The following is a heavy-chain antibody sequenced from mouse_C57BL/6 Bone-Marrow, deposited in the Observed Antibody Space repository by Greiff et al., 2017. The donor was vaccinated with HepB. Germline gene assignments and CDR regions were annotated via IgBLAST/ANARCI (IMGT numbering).Heavy chain of an antibody. Sequence: VQGVESGPGLVAPSQSLSITCTVSGFSLTSYGVDWVRQSPGKGLEWLGVIWGVGSTNYNSALKSRLSISKDNSKSQVFLKMNSLQTDDTAMYYCASLLLRRGAYWGQGTLVTVSA. CDR1: GFSLTSYG. CDR2: IWGVGST. V-gene: IGHV2-6*01. D-gene: IGHD1-1*01. CDR3: ASLLLRRGAY. J-gene: IGHJ3*01.